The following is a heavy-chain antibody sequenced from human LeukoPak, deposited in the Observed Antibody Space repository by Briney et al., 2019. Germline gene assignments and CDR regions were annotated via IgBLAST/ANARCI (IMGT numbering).Heavy chain of an antibody. J-gene: IGHJ4*02. Sequence: SETLSLTCTVSGGSISSGSYYWGWIRQPPGKGLEGIGSLYYSGSTYYNQSLRRRVTISVDTSKSQFSLKLTSVTAADTAVYYCARRGGSYRYFDYWGQGTLVTVSS. D-gene: IGHD3-16*02. CDR2: LYYSGST. V-gene: IGHV4-39*01. CDR1: GGSISSGSYY. CDR3: ARRGGSYRYFDY.